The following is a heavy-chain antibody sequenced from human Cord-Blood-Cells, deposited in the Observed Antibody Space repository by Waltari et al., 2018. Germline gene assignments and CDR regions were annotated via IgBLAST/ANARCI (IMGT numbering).Heavy chain of an antibody. Sequence: QVKLVQSGGGVVKPGTSLNPPCAASVSTFSGYGMHWVPQAPGKGLEWVAVISYDGSNKYYADSVKGRFTISRDNSKNTLYLQMNSRRAEDTAVYYCAKDGPAAYYFDYWGQGTLVTVSS. CDR3: AKDGPAAYYFDY. CDR1: VSTFSGYG. V-gene: IGHV3-30*18. CDR2: ISYDGSNK. D-gene: IGHD2-2*01. J-gene: IGHJ4*02.